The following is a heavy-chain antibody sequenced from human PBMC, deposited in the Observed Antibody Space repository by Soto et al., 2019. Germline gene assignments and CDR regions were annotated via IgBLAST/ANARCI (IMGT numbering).Heavy chain of an antibody. J-gene: IGHJ4*02. CDR3: ARGRRGSPTCRSIRPPPYYFDY. CDR2: MNPNSGNT. D-gene: IGHD3-10*01. V-gene: IGHV1-8*01. Sequence: GPVKVSCKASGYTFTRYDINWVRQATGQRTKRMGWMNPNSGNTGYAQKFQGRVTMTRNTSISTAYMELSSLRSEDTAVYYCARGRRGSPTCRSIRPPPYYFDYWGQGTLVTVSS. CDR1: GYTFTRYD.